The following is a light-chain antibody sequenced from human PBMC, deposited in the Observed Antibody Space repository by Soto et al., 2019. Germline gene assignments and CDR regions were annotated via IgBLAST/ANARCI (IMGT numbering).Light chain of an antibody. V-gene: IGKV3-20*01. CDR1: QGVASRF. CDR2: HAS. J-gene: IGKJ1*01. CDR3: QQYGNSPQT. Sequence: EIVMTQSPGTLSLTPGERATLSCRASQGVASRFLAGYQQKPGQAPRLLIYHASSRATGIPDRFSGSGSGTVFPLTITRPAPEDFALYFCQQYGNSPQTFGQGTKVEIK.